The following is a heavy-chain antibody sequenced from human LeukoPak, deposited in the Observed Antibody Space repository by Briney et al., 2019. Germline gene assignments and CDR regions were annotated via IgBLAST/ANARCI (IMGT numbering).Heavy chain of an antibody. V-gene: IGHV1-18*01. CDR1: GYTFTSYG. Sequence: ASVKVSCKASGYTFTSYGISWVRQAPGQGLEWMGWISAYNGNTDYAQSLQGRVTMTIDTSTSTVYMELRSLRSDDTAVYYCARGGYSGFNDYWGQGTLVTVSS. D-gene: IGHD5-12*01. CDR2: ISAYNGNT. J-gene: IGHJ4*02. CDR3: ARGGYSGFNDY.